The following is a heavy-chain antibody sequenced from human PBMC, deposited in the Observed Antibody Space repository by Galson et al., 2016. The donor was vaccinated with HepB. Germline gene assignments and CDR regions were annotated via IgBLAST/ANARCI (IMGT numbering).Heavy chain of an antibody. CDR3: AKEGCGGDCQADAFDI. J-gene: IGHJ3*02. Sequence: SLRLSCAASGFTFSSYGMHWVRQAPGKGLEWVAVISYDGSNKYYADSVKGRFTISRDNSKNTLYLQMNSLRAEDTALYYCAKEGCGGDCQADAFDIWGQGTMVTVSS. CDR1: GFTFSSYG. V-gene: IGHV3-30*18. D-gene: IGHD2-21*01. CDR2: ISYDGSNK.